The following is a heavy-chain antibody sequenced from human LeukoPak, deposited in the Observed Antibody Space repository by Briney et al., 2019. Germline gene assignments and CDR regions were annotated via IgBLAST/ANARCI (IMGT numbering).Heavy chain of an antibody. Sequence: GGSLRLSCAASGFTFSSHAMHWVRQAPGKGLEWVAVISYDGSNKYYADSVKGRFTISRDNSKNTLYLQMNSLRAEDTAVYYCARERANYLDYWGQGTLVTVSS. D-gene: IGHD2-8*01. CDR1: GFTFSSHA. V-gene: IGHV3-30-3*01. J-gene: IGHJ4*02. CDR3: ARERANYLDY. CDR2: ISYDGSNK.